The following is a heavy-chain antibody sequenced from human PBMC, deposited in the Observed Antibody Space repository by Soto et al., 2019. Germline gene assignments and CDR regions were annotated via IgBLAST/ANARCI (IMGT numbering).Heavy chain of an antibody. D-gene: IGHD3-22*01. CDR3: AKDGPYDTTLGAFDI. CDR2: ISYDGSNK. CDR1: GFTFSSYD. J-gene: IGHJ3*02. V-gene: IGHV3-30*18. Sequence: QVQLVESGGGVVQPGRSLRLSCAASGFTFSSYDMHWVRQAPGKGLEWVAVISYDGSNKYYADSVKGRFTISRDNSKNTLYLQMNSQRAEDTAVYYCAKDGPYDTTLGAFDIWGQGTMVTVSS.